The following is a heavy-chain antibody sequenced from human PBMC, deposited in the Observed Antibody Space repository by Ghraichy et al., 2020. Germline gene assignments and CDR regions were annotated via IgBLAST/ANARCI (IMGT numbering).Heavy chain of an antibody. CDR3: ASGPTYYDILTGYYRGPFEY. CDR1: GGSISSSSYY. J-gene: IGHJ4*02. CDR2: IYYSGST. D-gene: IGHD3-9*01. Sequence: SETLSLTCIVSGGSISSSSYYWGWIRQPPGKGLEWIGSIYYSGSTYYNPSLKSRVTISVDTSKNQFSLKLRSVTAADTAVYYCASGPTYYDILTGYYRGPFEYWGQVTLVTVSS. V-gene: IGHV4-39*01.